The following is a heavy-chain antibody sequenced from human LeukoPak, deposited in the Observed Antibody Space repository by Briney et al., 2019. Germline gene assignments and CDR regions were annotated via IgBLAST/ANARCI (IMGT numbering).Heavy chain of an antibody. D-gene: IGHD5-18*01. V-gene: IGHV1-69*13. CDR2: IIPTFGTT. CDR1: GYTFTSYY. Sequence: SVKVSCKASGYTFTSYYMHWVRQAPGQGLEWMGGIIPTFGTTNYAQKFQGRVTITADESTSTAYMELSSLKSEDTAVYYCARTNWGVDTASSSNNYYYYYMDVWGKGTTVTISS. CDR3: ARTNWGVDTASSSNNYYYYYMDV. J-gene: IGHJ6*03.